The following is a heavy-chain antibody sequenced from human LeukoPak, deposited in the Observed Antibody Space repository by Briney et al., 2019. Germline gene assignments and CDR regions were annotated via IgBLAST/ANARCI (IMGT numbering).Heavy chain of an antibody. D-gene: IGHD2-2*01. CDR1: GGSISSYY. CDR2: IYYSGTT. J-gene: IGHJ4*02. Sequence: ASETLSLTCTVSGGSISSYYWSWIRQPPGKGLEWIGYIYYSGTTNYNPSLKSRVTISVDTSKNQFSLKLSSVTAADTAVYYCARASSTSCHDYWGQGTLVTVSS. V-gene: IGHV4-59*01. CDR3: ARASSTSCHDY.